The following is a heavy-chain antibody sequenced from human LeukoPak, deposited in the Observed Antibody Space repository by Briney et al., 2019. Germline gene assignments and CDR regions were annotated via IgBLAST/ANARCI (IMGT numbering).Heavy chain of an antibody. D-gene: IGHD3-9*01. V-gene: IGHV1-69*01. CDR2: IIPIFGTA. Sequence: SVKVSCKATGGTFSSYAISWVRQAPGQGLEWMGGIIPIFGTANYAQKFQGRVTITADESTSTAYMELSSLRSEDTAVYYCARDAPGRDILTGYLDYWGQGTLVTVSS. J-gene: IGHJ4*02. CDR3: ARDAPGRDILTGYLDY. CDR1: GGTFSSYA.